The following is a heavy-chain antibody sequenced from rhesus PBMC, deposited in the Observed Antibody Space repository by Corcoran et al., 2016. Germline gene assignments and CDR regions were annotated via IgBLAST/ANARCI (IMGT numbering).Heavy chain of an antibody. Sequence: QLQLQESGPGLVKPSETLSVTCAVSGGSISSSYWSWIRQAPGKGLEWIGYIYGSGGCTNSNPSLKNRVTNSIDTSKNQFSLKLSSVTAADTAVYYCARDRSGSWIEYYFDYWGQGVLVTVSS. D-gene: IGHD6-25*01. J-gene: IGHJ4*01. CDR3: ARDRSGSWIEYYFDY. V-gene: IGHV4-169*02. CDR2: IYGSGGCT. CDR1: GGSISSSY.